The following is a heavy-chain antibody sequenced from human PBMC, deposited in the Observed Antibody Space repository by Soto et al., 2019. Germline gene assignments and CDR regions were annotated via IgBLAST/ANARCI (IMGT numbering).Heavy chain of an antibody. CDR2: INHSGST. D-gene: IGHD6-13*01. CDR3: ARGPSKRSSSWYKHYDY. J-gene: IGHJ4*02. Sequence: WETLSLTCAVYGGSFSGYYWSWIRQPPGKGLEWIGEINHSGSTNYNPSLKSRVTISVDTSKNQFSLKLSSVTAADTAVYYCARGPSKRSSSWYKHYDYWGQGTLVTVSS. V-gene: IGHV4-34*01. CDR1: GGSFSGYY.